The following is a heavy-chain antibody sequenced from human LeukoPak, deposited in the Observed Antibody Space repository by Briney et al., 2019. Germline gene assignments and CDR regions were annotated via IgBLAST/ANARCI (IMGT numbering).Heavy chain of an antibody. CDR2: IYYSGST. D-gene: IGHD6-19*01. J-gene: IGHJ4*02. V-gene: IGHV4-39*01. Sequence: SETLSLTCAVYGESFSGYYWGWIRQPPGKGLEWIGSIYYSGSTYYNPSLKSRVAISVDTSKNQFSLKLSSVTAADTAVYYCANAPAKSGWYYLFDYWGQGTLVTVSS. CDR3: ANAPAKSGWYYLFDY. CDR1: GESFSGYY.